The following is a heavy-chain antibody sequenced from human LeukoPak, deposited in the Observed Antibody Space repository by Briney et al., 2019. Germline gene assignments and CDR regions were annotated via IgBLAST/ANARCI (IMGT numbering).Heavy chain of an antibody. CDR3: ARFGSDSQTNRNFDY. D-gene: IGHD2-21*01. Sequence: SETLSLTCAVYGGSFSGYYWSWIRQPPGKGLEWIGEINHSGSTNYNPSLKSRVTISVDTSKNQFSLKLSSVTAADTAVYYCARFGSDSQTNRNFDYWGQGTLVTVSS. J-gene: IGHJ4*02. CDR1: GGSFSGYY. CDR2: INHSGST. V-gene: IGHV4-34*01.